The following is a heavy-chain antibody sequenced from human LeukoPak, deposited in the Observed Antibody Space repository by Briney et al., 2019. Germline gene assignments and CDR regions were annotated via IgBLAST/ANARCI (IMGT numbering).Heavy chain of an antibody. D-gene: IGHD2-2*01. V-gene: IGHV3-23*01. Sequence: QPGGSLRLSCAASEFTFSSYAMSWVRQAPGKGLEWVSAISDSGGSTYYADSVKGRFTVSRDNSKNTMYLQMNSLRAGDTAVYYCAKDRRACSSSSCYYRFDYWGQGTLVTVSS. CDR1: EFTFSSYA. CDR2: ISDSGGST. J-gene: IGHJ4*02. CDR3: AKDRRACSSSSCYYRFDY.